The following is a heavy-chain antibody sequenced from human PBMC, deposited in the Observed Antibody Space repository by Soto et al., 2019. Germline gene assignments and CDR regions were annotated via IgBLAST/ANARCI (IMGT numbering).Heavy chain of an antibody. V-gene: IGHV4-34*01. J-gene: IGHJ6*02. CDR3: ARGRITGTYGMDV. Sequence: SETLSLTCAVYGGSFSGYYWSWIRQPPGKGLEWIGEINHSGSTNYNPSLKSRVTISVDTSKNQFSLKLSSVTAADTAVYYCARGRITGTYGMDVWGQGTTVTVS. CDR1: GGSFSGYY. CDR2: INHSGST. D-gene: IGHD1-7*01.